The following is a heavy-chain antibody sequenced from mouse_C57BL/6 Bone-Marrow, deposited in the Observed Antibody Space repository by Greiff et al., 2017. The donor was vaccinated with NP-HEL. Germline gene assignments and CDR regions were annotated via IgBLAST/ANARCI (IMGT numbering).Heavy chain of an antibody. D-gene: IGHD1-1*01. J-gene: IGHJ2*01. CDR1: GYTFTSYG. V-gene: IGHV1-81*01. CDR2: IYPRSGNT. CDR3: ARSGYYGSSCDY. Sequence: QVQLQQSGAELARPGASVQLSCKASGYTFTSYGISWVKQRTGQGLEWIGEIYPRSGNTYYNEKFKGKATLTADKSSSTAYMELRSLTSEDSAVYFCARSGYYGSSCDYWGQGTTLTVSS.